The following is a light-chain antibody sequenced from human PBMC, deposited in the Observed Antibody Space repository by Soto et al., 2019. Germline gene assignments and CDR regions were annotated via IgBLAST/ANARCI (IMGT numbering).Light chain of an antibody. CDR1: QSVSSY. CDR3: QQYGYSPIT. V-gene: IGKV3-20*01. Sequence: EIVWTQSPATLSFCPGERATLSCRASQSVSSYLAWYQQKPGQAPRLLIYAASSRATGIPDRFSGSGSVKEFILTISRVEPEDYAVYYCQQYGYSPITFGQGTRLEI. CDR2: AAS. J-gene: IGKJ5*01.